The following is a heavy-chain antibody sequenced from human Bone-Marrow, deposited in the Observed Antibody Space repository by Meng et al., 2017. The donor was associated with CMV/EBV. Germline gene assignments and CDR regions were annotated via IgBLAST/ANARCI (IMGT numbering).Heavy chain of an antibody. D-gene: IGHD2-8*01. CDR1: GYTFSGYY. Sequence: ASVKVSCKASGYTFSGYYMHWVRQAPGQGLEWMGWINPNSGGTNYAQKFQGGVTMTRDTSISTAYMELSRLRSDDTAVYYCARDFGYCTNGVCLTHHYFDYWGQGTLVTVSS. V-gene: IGHV1-2*02. CDR2: INPNSGGT. CDR3: ARDFGYCTNGVCLTHHYFDY. J-gene: IGHJ4*02.